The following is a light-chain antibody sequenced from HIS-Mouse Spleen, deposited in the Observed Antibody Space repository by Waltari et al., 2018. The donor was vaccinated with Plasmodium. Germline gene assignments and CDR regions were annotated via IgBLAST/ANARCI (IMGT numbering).Light chain of an antibody. CDR1: QSISSY. CDR3: QQSYSTLMYT. CDR2: AAS. J-gene: IGKJ2*01. V-gene: IGKV1-39*01. Sequence: DIQMTQSPSSLSASVGDRVTITCRASQSISSYLNWYQQKPGKAPKLLIYAASSLQSGVTSRFSGSGSGTDFTLISISLQPEDFATYYCQQSYSTLMYTFGQGTKLEIK.